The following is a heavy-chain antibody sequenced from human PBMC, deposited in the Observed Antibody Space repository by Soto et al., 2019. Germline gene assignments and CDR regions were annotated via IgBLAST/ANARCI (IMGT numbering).Heavy chain of an antibody. Sequence: HPGGSLRLSCAASGFTFSSYGMHWVRQAPGKGLEWVAVISYDGSNKYYADSVKGRFTISRDNSKNTPYLQMNSLRAEDTAVYYCAGELLYYFDYWGQGTLVTVSS. CDR2: ISYDGSNK. CDR1: GFTFSSYG. D-gene: IGHD1-26*01. V-gene: IGHV3-30*03. J-gene: IGHJ4*02. CDR3: AGELLYYFDY.